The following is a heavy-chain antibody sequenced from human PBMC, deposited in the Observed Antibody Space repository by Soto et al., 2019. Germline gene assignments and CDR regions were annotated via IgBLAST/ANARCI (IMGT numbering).Heavy chain of an antibody. Sequence: GGSLRLSCAASGFTFSSYAMSWVRQAPGKGLEWVSTISGSGGSTYYADSVKGRFTISRDNSKNTLSLQMNSLRAEDTAVYYCAKIAPEISVLNPKFDYWGQGTLVTVSS. CDR1: GFTFSSYA. V-gene: IGHV3-23*01. CDR2: ISGSGGST. CDR3: AKIAPEISVLNPKFDY. J-gene: IGHJ4*02.